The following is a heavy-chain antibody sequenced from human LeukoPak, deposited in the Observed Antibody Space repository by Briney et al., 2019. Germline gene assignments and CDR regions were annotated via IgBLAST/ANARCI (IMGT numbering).Heavy chain of an antibody. CDR1: GFTFSSYG. CDR2: ISYDGSNK. J-gene: IGHJ4*02. V-gene: IGHV3-30*18. Sequence: PGGSLRLSCAASGFTFSSYGMHWVRQAPGKGLEWVAVISYDGSNKYYADSVKGRFTISRDNSKNTLYLQMNSLRAEDTAVYHCAKDQSPHPVYCSSTSCYGYYFDYWGQGTLVTVSS. D-gene: IGHD2-2*01. CDR3: AKDQSPHPVYCSSTSCYGYYFDY.